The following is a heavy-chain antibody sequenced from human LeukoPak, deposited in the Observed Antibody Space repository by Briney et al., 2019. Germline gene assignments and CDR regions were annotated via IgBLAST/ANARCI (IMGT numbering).Heavy chain of an antibody. J-gene: IGHJ3*02. CDR2: INHSGST. CDR3: ARGQYDILTGYYSAFDI. D-gene: IGHD3-9*01. V-gene: IGHV4-34*01. Sequence: PSETLSLTCAVYGGSFSGYYWSWIRQPPGKGLEWIGEINHSGSTNYNPSLKSRVTISVDTSKNQFSLKLSSVTAADTAVYYCARGQYDILTGYYSAFDIWGQGTMVSVSS. CDR1: GGSFSGYY.